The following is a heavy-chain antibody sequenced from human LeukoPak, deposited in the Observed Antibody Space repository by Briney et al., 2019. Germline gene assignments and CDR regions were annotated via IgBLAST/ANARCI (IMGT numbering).Heavy chain of an antibody. CDR1: GFTFANAW. D-gene: IGHD3-10*01. CDR2: IKSKGDGETT. Sequence: GGSLRLSCAASGFTFANAWMTWVRQAPGKGLEWVGRIKSKGDGETTDYAEPVKGRFSMSRDDSEATMYLQMYGLEAEDTAVYYCTTDRGLTMIRGVLVDWGPGALVTVSS. J-gene: IGHJ4*02. V-gene: IGHV3-15*01. CDR3: TTDRGLTMIRGVLVD.